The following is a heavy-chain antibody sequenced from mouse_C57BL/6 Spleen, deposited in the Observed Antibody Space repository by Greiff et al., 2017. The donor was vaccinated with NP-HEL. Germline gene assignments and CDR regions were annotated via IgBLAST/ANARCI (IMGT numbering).Heavy chain of an antibody. V-gene: IGHV1-69*01. CDR1: GYTFTSYW. Sequence: VQLQQPGAELVMPGASVKLSCKASGYTFTSYWMHWVKQRPGQGLEWIGEIDPADSYTNYNQKFKGKSTLTVDKSSSTAYMQLSSLTSAASAVFCCADLGQYALDYWGQGTSVTVSS. D-gene: IGHD3-3*01. CDR3: ADLGQYALDY. J-gene: IGHJ4*01. CDR2: IDPADSYT.